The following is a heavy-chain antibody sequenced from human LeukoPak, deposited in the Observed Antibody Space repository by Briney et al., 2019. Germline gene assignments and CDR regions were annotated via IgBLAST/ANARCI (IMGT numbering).Heavy chain of an antibody. CDR2: ISSTSSYI. D-gene: IGHD3-10*01. V-gene: IGHV3-21*01. Sequence: PGGSLRLSCAASGFTFSSYSMNWVRQAPGKGLEWVSSISSTSSYIYYADSVKGRFTISRDNAKNSLYLQMNSLRAEDTAVYYCARGFYSYGSGSPESDYWGQGTLVTVSS. CDR1: GFTFSSYS. J-gene: IGHJ4*02. CDR3: ARGFYSYGSGSPESDY.